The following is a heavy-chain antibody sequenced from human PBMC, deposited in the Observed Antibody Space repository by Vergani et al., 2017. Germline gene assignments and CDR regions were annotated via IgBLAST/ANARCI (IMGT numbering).Heavy chain of an antibody. CDR2: ICHTEDT. D-gene: IGHD3-10*01. Sequence: QVQLQESGPGREKPPGTLSLTCAVSGDSISSNNCWTWVRQPPGKGLEWIGEICHTEDTKYSPSLKSRVTVSVDESRNLFSLRLNSVTAADTAMYYCAVRPRVNLVGGEIVTKRTFDYWSQGSLVTVSS. V-gene: IGHV4-4*03. CDR1: GDSISSNNC. J-gene: IGHJ4*02. CDR3: AVRPRVNLVGGEIVTKRTFDY.